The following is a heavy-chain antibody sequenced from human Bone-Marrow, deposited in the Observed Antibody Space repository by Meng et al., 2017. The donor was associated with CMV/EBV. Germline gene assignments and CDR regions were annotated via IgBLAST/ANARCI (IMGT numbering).Heavy chain of an antibody. CDR2: IKSKSAGGTA. CDR3: ARAQWGKGYYYDSSSAYYFDY. CDR1: GFSFTDAW. V-gene: IGHV3-15*01. J-gene: IGHJ4*02. Sequence: GESLKISCAASGFSFTDAWMTWVRQAPGKGLEWVGRIKSKSAGGTADYAAPVRGRFAISRDDSKNTVYLQMSNLKTEDTAVYYCARAQWGKGYYYDSSSAYYFDYWGQGTLVTVSS. D-gene: IGHD3-22*01.